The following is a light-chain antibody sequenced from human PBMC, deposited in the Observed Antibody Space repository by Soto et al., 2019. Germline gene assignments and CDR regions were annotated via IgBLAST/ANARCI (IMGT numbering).Light chain of an antibody. CDR2: GAS. J-gene: IGKJ2*01. V-gene: IGKV3-15*01. CDR3: QQYNNWPRDT. Sequence: EIRMKQSPATLSVSPGERATLSCSASQSVSSNLAGYQQKPGQDPRLLNYGASTRATGIPARFSGSGSRTEFTLTIRSLQSEDCAVYYWQQYNNWPRDTFGQRTKLEIK. CDR1: QSVSSN.